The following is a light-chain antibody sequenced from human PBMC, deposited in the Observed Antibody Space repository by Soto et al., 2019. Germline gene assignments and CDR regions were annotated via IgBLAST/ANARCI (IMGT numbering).Light chain of an antibody. J-gene: IGKJ4*01. Sequence: VLTQSPGTLSLSPGARASLSCGGRQNVSSTLLVWDPQHPGQDPRLLIYGASSRAPGIPDRFSGSGSGTPFPLPFSRLEPEDFAVGDCEYYGSSITFGGGTKV. CDR1: QNVSSTL. CDR2: GAS. V-gene: IGKV3-20*01. CDR3: EYYGSSIT.